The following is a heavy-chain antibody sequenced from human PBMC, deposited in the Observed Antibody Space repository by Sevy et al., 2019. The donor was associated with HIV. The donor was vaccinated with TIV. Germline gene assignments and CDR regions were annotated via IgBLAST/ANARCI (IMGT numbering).Heavy chain of an antibody. Sequence: GGSLRLSCAASGFTFSSYAMSWVRQAPGKGLEWVSAISGSGGSTYYADSVKGRFTISRNNSKNTLYLQMNSLRAEDTAVYYCAKDLLARGVTTSTEYFDLWGRGTLVTVSS. D-gene: IGHD4-17*01. V-gene: IGHV3-23*01. CDR3: AKDLLARGVTTSTEYFDL. CDR2: ISGSGGST. J-gene: IGHJ2*01. CDR1: GFTFSSYA.